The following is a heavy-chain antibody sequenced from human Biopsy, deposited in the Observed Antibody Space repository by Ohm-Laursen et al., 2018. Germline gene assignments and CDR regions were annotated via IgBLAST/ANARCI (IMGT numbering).Heavy chain of an antibody. CDR2: ISSDGSSQ. D-gene: IGHD2-8*01. CDR3: AKCMTGGSNYYFHH. J-gene: IGHJ4*02. Sequence: SLRLSCTASGFTFSNYAIHWVRQAPGRGLEWVALISSDGSSQYYADSVKGRFTISRDNSKNTLYLQMNSLRGEDAAVYYCAKCMTGGSNYYFHHCGQGTLVTVSS. V-gene: IGHV3-30*18. CDR1: GFTFSNYA.